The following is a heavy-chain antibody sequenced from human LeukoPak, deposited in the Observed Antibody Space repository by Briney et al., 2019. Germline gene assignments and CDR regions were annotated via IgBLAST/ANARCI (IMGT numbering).Heavy chain of an antibody. CDR1: GYTFTSYD. CDR3: AKVSRDTSGYALFDY. J-gene: IGHJ4*02. V-gene: IGHV1-8*03. D-gene: IGHD3-22*01. Sequence: ASVKVSCKASGYTFTSYDINWVRQATGQGLEWMGWMNPNTGNTGYAQKFQGRVTITRNTSITTAYMELSSLRSEDTAVYYCAKVSRDTSGYALFDYWGQGTLVTVSS. CDR2: MNPNTGNT.